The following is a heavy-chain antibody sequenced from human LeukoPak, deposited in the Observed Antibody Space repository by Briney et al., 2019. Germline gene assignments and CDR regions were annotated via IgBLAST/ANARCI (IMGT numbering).Heavy chain of an antibody. J-gene: IGHJ4*02. CDR3: AREGGFYRPLDY. D-gene: IGHD2/OR15-2a*01. CDR2: IYYNGRT. CDR1: YGSISSSSYY. Sequence: SETLSLTCTVSYGSISSSSYYWGWIRQPPGKGLEWIGNIYYNGRTHYSPSLESRVTMSVDMSENHVSLQLTSVTAADTAVYYCAREGGFYRPLDYSGPGTLVIVSA. V-gene: IGHV4-39*07.